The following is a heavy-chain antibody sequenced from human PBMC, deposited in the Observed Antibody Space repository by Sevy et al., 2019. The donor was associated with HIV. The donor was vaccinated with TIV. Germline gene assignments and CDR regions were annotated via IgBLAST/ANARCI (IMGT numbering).Heavy chain of an antibody. D-gene: IGHD3-10*01. J-gene: IGHJ6*02. CDR3: ARAGLGLWFGELPYYYYGMDV. CDR1: GFTVSSNY. V-gene: IGHV3-66*01. CDR2: IYSGGST. Sequence: GGSLRLSCAASGFTVSSNYMSWVRQAPGKGLEWVSVIYSGGSTYYADSVKGRFTISRDNSKNTLYLQMNSLGAEDTAVYYCARAGLGLWFGELPYYYYGMDVWGQGTTVTVSS.